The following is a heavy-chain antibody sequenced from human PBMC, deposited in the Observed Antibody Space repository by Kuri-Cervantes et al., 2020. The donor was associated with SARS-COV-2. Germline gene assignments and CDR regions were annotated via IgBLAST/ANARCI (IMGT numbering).Heavy chain of an antibody. Sequence: GSLRLSCAVYGGSFSGYYWSWIRQPPGKGLEWIGEINHSGSTNYNPSLKIRVTISVDTSKNQFSLKLSSVTAADTAVYYCARGVPGYWCQGSLVTVSS. J-gene: IGHJ4*02. V-gene: IGHV4-34*01. CDR1: GGSFSGYY. CDR3: ARGVPGY. CDR2: INHSGST.